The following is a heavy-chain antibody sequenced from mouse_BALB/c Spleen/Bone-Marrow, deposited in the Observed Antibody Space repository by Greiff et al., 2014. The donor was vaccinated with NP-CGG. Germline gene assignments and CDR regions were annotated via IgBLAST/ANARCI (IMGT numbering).Heavy chain of an antibody. V-gene: IGHV1-39*01. CDR2: IDPYYGGT. D-gene: IGHD1-1*01. CDR3: ATYGYSYWYFDV. J-gene: IGHJ1*01. CDR1: GYSFTGYN. Sequence: VQLQQSGPELEKPGVSVKISCKASGYSFTGYNMNWVKQSNGKSLEWIGNIDPYYGGTSYNQKFKGKATLTVDKSSSTAYMQLKSLTSEDSAVYYCATYGYSYWYFDVWGAGTTVTVSS.